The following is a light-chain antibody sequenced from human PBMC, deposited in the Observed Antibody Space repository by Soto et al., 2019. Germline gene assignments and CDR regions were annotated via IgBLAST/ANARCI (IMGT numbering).Light chain of an antibody. CDR2: DVS. CDR1: QSVTTKY. J-gene: IGKJ4*01. Sequence: IVLTQSPGTLSLSPGERATLSCRASQSVTTKYLAWFQQKPGRAPRLLMYDVSTRVTGFPDRFSGSGSETDFTLTISRLEPEDFAVYYCQHYGDSPSFGGGTKVDIK. CDR3: QHYGDSPS. V-gene: IGKV3-20*01.